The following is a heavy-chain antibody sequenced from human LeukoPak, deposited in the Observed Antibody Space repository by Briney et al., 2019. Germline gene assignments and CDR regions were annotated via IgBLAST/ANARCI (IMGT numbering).Heavy chain of an antibody. Sequence: ASVKVSCKASGYTFTNYYMHWVRQAPGQGLEWMGIINPGGGATTYAQRFQGRVTMTRDTSTSTVYMELSSLRSEDTAVYYCARAWFYDSGGYVPLGFDYWGQGTLATVSS. D-gene: IGHD3-22*01. CDR3: ARAWFYDSGGYVPLGFDY. CDR2: INPGGGAT. J-gene: IGHJ4*02. CDR1: GYTFTNYY. V-gene: IGHV1-46*01.